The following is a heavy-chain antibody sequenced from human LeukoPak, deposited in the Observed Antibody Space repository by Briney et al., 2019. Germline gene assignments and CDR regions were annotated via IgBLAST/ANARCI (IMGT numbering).Heavy chain of an antibody. D-gene: IGHD3-22*01. J-gene: IGHJ4*02. Sequence: GGSLRLSCAASGLTFSSYSMNWVRQAPGRGLEWVSSISSSSSYIYYADSVKGRFTISRDNAKNSLYLQMNSLRAEDTAVYYCARVNSNHSYDSSGYDVYWGQGTLVTVSS. CDR1: GLTFSSYS. CDR3: ARVNSNHSYDSSGYDVY. V-gene: IGHV3-21*01. CDR2: ISSSSSYI.